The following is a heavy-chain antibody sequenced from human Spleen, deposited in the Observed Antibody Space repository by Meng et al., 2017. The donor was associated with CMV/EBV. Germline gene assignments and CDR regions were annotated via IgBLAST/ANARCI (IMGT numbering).Heavy chain of an antibody. Sequence: SQTLSLTCAISGDSVSSNSAAWNWIRQSPSRGLEWLGRTYYRSKWYNDYAVSVKSRITINPDTSKNQFSLQLNSVTPEDTAVYYCARDLGAGVPAAILIDYWGQGTLVTVSS. CDR3: ARDLGAGVPAAILIDY. D-gene: IGHD2-2*01. CDR1: GDSVSSNSAA. CDR2: TYYRSKWYN. J-gene: IGHJ4*02. V-gene: IGHV6-1*01.